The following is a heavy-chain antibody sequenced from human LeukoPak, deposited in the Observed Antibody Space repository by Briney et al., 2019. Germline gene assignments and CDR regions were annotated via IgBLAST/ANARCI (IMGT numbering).Heavy chain of an antibody. J-gene: IGHJ4*02. Sequence: GGSLRLSCAASGFIFRNYAMSWVRQAPGKGLEWVSAITGSGDTTYYADSVKGRFTISRDNSKNTLYVEMNTLRAEDAAVYYCAKWGDYDILTGYYVSDFWGQGTLVTVSS. CDR3: AKWGDYDILTGYYVSDF. CDR2: ITGSGDTT. CDR1: GFIFRNYA. V-gene: IGHV3-23*01. D-gene: IGHD3-9*01.